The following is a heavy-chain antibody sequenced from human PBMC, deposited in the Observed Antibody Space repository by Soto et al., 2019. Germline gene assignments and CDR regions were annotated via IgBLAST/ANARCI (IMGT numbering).Heavy chain of an antibody. CDR2: IFSNDEK. CDR3: ARIPSYDFWSGYYTGWFDP. J-gene: IGHJ5*02. CDR1: GFSLSNARMG. Sequence: QVTLKESGPVLVKPTETLTLTCTVSGFSLSNARMGVSWIRQPPGKALEWLAHIFSNDEKSYSTSLKSRLTISKDTSKSQVVLTMTNMDPVDTATYYCARIPSYDFWSGYYTGWFDPWGQGTLVTVSS. V-gene: IGHV2-26*01. D-gene: IGHD3-3*01.